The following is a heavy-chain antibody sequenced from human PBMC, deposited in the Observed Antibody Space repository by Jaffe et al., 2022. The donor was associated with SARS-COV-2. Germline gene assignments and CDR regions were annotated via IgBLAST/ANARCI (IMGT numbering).Heavy chain of an antibody. V-gene: IGHV3-15*01. J-gene: IGHJ4*02. CDR2: IKSKTDGGTT. Sequence: EVQLVESGGGLVKPGGSLRLSCAASGFTFNNAWMSWVRQAPGKGLEWVGRIKSKTDGGTTDYAAPVKGRFTISRDDSKNTLYLQMNSLKTEDTAVYYCARQATYLSVSIHNYFDYWGQGTLVTVSS. CDR3: ARQATYLSVSIHNYFDY. CDR1: GFTFNNAW. D-gene: IGHD1-26*01.